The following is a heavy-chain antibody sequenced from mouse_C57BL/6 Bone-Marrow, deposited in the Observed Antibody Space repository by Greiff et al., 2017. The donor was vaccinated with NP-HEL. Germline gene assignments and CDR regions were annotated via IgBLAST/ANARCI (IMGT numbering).Heavy chain of an antibody. CDR2: IRNKANGYTT. V-gene: IGHV7-3*01. CDR3: ARYILLGYDMDY. Sequence: EVKLMESGGGLVQPGGSLSLSCAASGFTFTDYYMSWVRQPPGKALEWLGFIRNKANGYTTEYSASVKGRFTISRDNSQSILYLQMNALRAEDSATYYCARYILLGYDMDYWGQGTSVTVSS. D-gene: IGHD1-1*01. J-gene: IGHJ4*01. CDR1: GFTFTDYY.